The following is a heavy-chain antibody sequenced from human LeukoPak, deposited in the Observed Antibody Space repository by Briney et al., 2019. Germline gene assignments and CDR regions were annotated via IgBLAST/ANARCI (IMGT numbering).Heavy chain of an antibody. CDR1: GFTFSGYD. J-gene: IGHJ3*02. D-gene: IGHD1-26*01. V-gene: IGHV3-30*02. Sequence: GSLRLSCAASGFTFSGYDMHWVRQAPGKGLEWVALIRSDGSDKYYADSVKGRFTISRDNAKNSLYLQMNSLRAEDTAVYYCARDPQAWETAFDIWGQGTMVTVSS. CDR3: ARDPQAWETAFDI. CDR2: IRSDGSDK.